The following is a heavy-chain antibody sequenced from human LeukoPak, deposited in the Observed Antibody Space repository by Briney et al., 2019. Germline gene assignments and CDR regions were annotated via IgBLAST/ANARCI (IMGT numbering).Heavy chain of an antibody. D-gene: IGHD1-20*01. V-gene: IGHV1-8*03. J-gene: IGHJ6*03. CDR2: MNPNSGNT. Sequence: ASVKVSCKASGYTFTSYGISWVRQAPGQGLEWMGWMNPNSGNTGYAQKFQGRVTITRNTSISTAYMELSSLRSEDTAVYYCARTGYNWNSYYYYYYMDVWGKGTTVTVSS. CDR1: GYTFTSYG. CDR3: ARTGYNWNSYYYYYYMDV.